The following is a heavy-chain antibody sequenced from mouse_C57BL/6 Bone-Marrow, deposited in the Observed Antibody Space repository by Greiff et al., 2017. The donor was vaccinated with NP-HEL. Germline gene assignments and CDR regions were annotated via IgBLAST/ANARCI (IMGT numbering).Heavy chain of an antibody. CDR2: ISSGGSYT. J-gene: IGHJ3*01. D-gene: IGHD2-3*01. Sequence: EVNLVESGGDLVKPGGSLKLSCAASGFTFSSYGMSWVRQTPDKRLEWVATISSGGSYTYYPDSVKGRFTISRDNAKNTLYLQMSSLKSEDTAMYYCARWWLLRFAYWGQGTLVTVSA. CDR1: GFTFSSYG. V-gene: IGHV5-6*01. CDR3: ARWWLLRFAY.